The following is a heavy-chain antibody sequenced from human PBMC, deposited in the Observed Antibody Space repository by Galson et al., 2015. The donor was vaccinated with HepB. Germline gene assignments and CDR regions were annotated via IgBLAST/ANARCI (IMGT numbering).Heavy chain of an antibody. Sequence: SLRLSCAASGFTFSNAWMSWVRQAPGKGLEWVGRIKSKTDGGTTDYAAPVKGRFTISRDDSKNTLYLQMNSLKTEDAAVYYCTTGPLGYCTGGVCYNYMDVWGKGTTVTVSS. CDR2: IKSKTDGGTT. CDR1: GFTFSNAW. D-gene: IGHD2-8*02. V-gene: IGHV3-15*01. J-gene: IGHJ6*03. CDR3: TTGPLGYCTGGVCYNYMDV.